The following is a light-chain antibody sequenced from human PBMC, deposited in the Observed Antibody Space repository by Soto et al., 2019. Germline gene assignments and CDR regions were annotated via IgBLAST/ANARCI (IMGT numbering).Light chain of an antibody. CDR2: EVS. V-gene: IGLV2-14*01. J-gene: IGLJ2*01. Sequence: QSALTQPASVTGSPGQSITISCTGTSSDVGGYNYVSWYQQHPGKAPKLMIYEVSNRPSGVSTRFSGSKSGNTASLTISGLQAEVEADYYCSSYTSSGTQVFGGGTKLTVL. CDR1: SSDVGGYNY. CDR3: SSYTSSGTQV.